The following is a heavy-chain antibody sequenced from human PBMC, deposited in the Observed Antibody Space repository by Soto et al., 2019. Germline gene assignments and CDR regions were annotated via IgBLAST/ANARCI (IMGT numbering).Heavy chain of an antibody. CDR2: MNPNSGNT. Sequence: ASVKVSCKASGYTFTSYDINWVRQATGQGLEWMGWMNPNSGNTGYAQKFQGRVTMARNTSISTAYMELSSLRSEDTAVYYCARGRYYDILTGQRSPYNWFDPWGQGTLVTVSS. V-gene: IGHV1-8*01. J-gene: IGHJ5*02. CDR3: ARGRYYDILTGQRSPYNWFDP. CDR1: GYTFTSYD. D-gene: IGHD3-9*01.